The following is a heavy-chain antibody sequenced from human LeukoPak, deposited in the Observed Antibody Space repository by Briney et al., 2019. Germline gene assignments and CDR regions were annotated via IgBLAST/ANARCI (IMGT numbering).Heavy chain of an antibody. V-gene: IGHV3-21*01. CDR1: GFTFSDYN. CDR3: ARDSADDSSGYYPFDY. D-gene: IGHD3-22*01. Sequence: GGSLRLSCAASGFTFSDYNMRWVRQAPGKGLEWVSSISGTSSYIYYADSVKGRFTISRDNAKNSLNLQMNSLRAEDAAIYYCARDSADDSSGYYPFDYWGQGTQVSVSS. CDR2: ISGTSSYI. J-gene: IGHJ4*02.